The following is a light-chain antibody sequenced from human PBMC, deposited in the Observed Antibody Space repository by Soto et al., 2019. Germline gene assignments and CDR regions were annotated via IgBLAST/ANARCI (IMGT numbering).Light chain of an antibody. J-gene: IGKJ1*01. Sequence: VVLTPSPATLSLSPGERSTLYCRTSQSVSSDLAWYHQKPGQAPSLLIYGASTRATGIPARFSGSGSGTEFTLTISSLQSEDFAAYYCQHHHNCPPTFGQGTKVDIK. CDR2: GAS. CDR1: QSVSSD. V-gene: IGKV3-15*01. CDR3: QHHHNCPPT.